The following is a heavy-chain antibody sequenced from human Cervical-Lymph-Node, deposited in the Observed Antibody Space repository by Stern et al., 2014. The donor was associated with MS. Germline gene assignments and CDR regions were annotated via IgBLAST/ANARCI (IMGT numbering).Heavy chain of an antibody. V-gene: IGHV1-69*01. CDR1: GGTFNTNV. Sequence: VQLEESGAEVKKPGSSVKVSCKASGGTFNTNVISWVRQAPGQGLEWMGGIIPIFGTALYAQKFQGRVTIPANESPRAVYMELSSLRSEDTAVYYCARAAYSTSSYNYWGQGTLVIVSS. J-gene: IGHJ4*02. CDR2: IIPIFGTA. CDR3: ARAAYSTSSYNY. D-gene: IGHD6-6*01.